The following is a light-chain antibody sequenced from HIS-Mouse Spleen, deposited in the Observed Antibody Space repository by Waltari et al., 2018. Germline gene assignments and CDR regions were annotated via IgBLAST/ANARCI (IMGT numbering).Light chain of an antibody. CDR2: DVS. J-gene: IGLJ2*01. CDR3: CSYAGSYTLV. V-gene: IGLV2-11*01. CDR1: SSDVGVYND. Sequence: QSALTQPRSVSGSPGQSVTISCTGPSSDVGVYNDVPWYQPHPGKAPKLTIYDVSMRPSGVPDRFSGSKSGNTASLTISGLQAEDEADYYCCSYAGSYTLVFGGGTKLTVL.